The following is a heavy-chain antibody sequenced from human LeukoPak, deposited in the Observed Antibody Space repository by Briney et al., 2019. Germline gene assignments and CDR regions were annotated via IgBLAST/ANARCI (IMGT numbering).Heavy chain of an antibody. CDR1: GFTFSDYY. Sequence: GSLRLSCAASGFTFSDYYMSWVRQAPGKGLEWVSYISSSGSTIYYADSVKGRFTISRDNAKNSLYLQMNSLRAEDTVVYYCGRVRGRSSGYYYLDNWGQGTLVTVSS. J-gene: IGHJ4*02. V-gene: IGHV3-11*01. CDR3: GRVRGRSSGYYYLDN. D-gene: IGHD3-22*01. CDR2: ISSSGSTI.